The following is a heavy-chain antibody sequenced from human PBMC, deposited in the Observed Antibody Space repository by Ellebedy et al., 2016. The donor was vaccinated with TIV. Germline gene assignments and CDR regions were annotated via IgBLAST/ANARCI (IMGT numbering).Heavy chain of an antibody. D-gene: IGHD1-26*01. Sequence: GESLKISXAASGFTFSSYAMSWVRQAPGKGLEWVSAISGSGGSTYYADSVKGRFTISRDNSKNTLYLQMNSLRAEDTAVYYCAKVLSGSYYSDYWGQGTLVTVSS. CDR2: ISGSGGST. CDR1: GFTFSSYA. CDR3: AKVLSGSYYSDY. J-gene: IGHJ4*02. V-gene: IGHV3-23*01.